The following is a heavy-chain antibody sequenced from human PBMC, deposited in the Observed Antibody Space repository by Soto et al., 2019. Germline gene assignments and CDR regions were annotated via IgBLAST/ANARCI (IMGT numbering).Heavy chain of an antibody. Sequence: SETLSLTCTFSGGSVSSGSYFLNWIRQPPGKGLEWIGYIYYSGNAKYNASLKSRVTISLDTSKNHVSLTLSSVTAADTAIYYCARDGYSDSGGRPYFDFWGQGTLVTVS. CDR2: IYYSGNA. J-gene: IGHJ4*02. CDR3: ARDGYSDSGGRPYFDF. CDR1: GGSVSSGSYF. D-gene: IGHD3-22*01. V-gene: IGHV4-61*01.